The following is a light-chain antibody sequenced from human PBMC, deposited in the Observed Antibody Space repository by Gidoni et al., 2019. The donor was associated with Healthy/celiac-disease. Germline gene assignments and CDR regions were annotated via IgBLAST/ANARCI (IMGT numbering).Light chain of an antibody. V-gene: IGKV1-27*01. CDR3: QKYNSALRDT. CDR2: AAS. CDR1: QGIRNY. Sequence: IQMTPSPSSLSASVGDRVTITCRASQGIRNYLAWYQQKPGKVPKLLFFAASTLQSGVPSRFSGSGSGTNFTLTTSGLQPEDVATAYCQKYNSALRDTFGPGTKVDIK. J-gene: IGKJ3*01.